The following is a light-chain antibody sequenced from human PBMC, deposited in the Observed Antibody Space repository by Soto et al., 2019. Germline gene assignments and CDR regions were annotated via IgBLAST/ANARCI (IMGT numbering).Light chain of an antibody. J-gene: IGLJ2*01. CDR2: DTN. CDR1: TGAVTSGHY. V-gene: IGLV7-46*01. Sequence: QAVVTQEPSLTVSPGGTVTLTCASSTGAVTSGHYPYWFQQKPGHAPRTLIYDTNNKHSWTPARFSGSLLGGKAALTLSGAQPEDEADYYCTLSYTTARIFGGGTKLTVL. CDR3: TLSYTTARI.